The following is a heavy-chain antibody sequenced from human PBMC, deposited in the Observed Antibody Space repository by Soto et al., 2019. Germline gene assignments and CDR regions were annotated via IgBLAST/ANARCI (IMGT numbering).Heavy chain of an antibody. D-gene: IGHD2-15*01. CDR1: GDLFTAYS. Sequence: ASVKVSCKASGDLFTAYSMHWVRLGGGQGLEWMGVVNPSGGSTKYAQNFQGRVTMTRDTSTTTIYMELSSLRSDDTAIYYCAREENCSGGTCYYEYFERWGQGTSVTVSS. J-gene: IGHJ1*01. CDR3: AREENCSGGTCYYEYFER. CDR2: VNPSGGST. V-gene: IGHV1-46*01.